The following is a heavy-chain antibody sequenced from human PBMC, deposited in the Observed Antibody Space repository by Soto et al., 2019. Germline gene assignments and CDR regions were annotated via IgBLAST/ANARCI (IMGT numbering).Heavy chain of an antibody. D-gene: IGHD5-12*01. CDR1: GFSITAYH. V-gene: IGHV4-59*13. Sequence: PGETLALTFIVSGFSITAYHWSGIRQFPAKGLEWMAYTSYTGNTNYNPSLKRRVTISLDTSNNQWSLKLTSMLEADKAVYYYATEMPAGYTPDFVPWGQGTLVTVSS. CDR3: ATEMPAGYTPDFVP. J-gene: IGHJ4*02. CDR2: TSYTGNT.